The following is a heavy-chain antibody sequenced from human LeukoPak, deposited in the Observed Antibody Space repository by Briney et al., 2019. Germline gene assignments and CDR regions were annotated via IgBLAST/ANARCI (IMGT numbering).Heavy chain of an antibody. CDR3: VKENAIRGGAHFDN. V-gene: IGHV3-9*01. D-gene: IGHD3-10*01. Sequence: PGGSLRLSCAASGFTFSSYAMHWVRQAPGKGLEWVSGISWNSGSIGYADSVKGRFTISRDNTKNSLYLQMNSLRAEDTALYYCVKENAIRGGAHFDNWGQGTLVTVSS. CDR1: GFTFSSYA. CDR2: ISWNSGSI. J-gene: IGHJ4*02.